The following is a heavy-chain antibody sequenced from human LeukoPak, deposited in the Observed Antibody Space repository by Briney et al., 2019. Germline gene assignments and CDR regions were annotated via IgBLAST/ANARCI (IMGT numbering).Heavy chain of an antibody. CDR3: ARDYSSVPEY. D-gene: IGHD6-19*01. CDR2: IKPDGSEK. Sequence: GSLRLSCAASGFTFSTSWMSWVRQAPGKGLEWVASIKPDGSEKYYVDSVKGRFAISRDNAKNSLYLQLSSLRAEDTAVYYCARDYSSVPEYWGQGTLVTVSS. V-gene: IGHV3-7*01. CDR1: GFTFSTSW. J-gene: IGHJ4*02.